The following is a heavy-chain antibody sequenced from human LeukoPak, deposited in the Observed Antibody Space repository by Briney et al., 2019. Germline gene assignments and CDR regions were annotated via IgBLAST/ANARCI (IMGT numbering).Heavy chain of an antibody. J-gene: IGHJ6*02. D-gene: IGHD3-22*01. V-gene: IGHV5-51*01. CDR2: IYPGDSDT. CDR3: ARQPAYYYDSSGYVYYYGRDV. CDR1: GYSFTSYW. Sequence: PGESLKISCKGSGYSFTSYWIGWVRQMPGKGLEWMGIIYPGDSDTRYSPSFQGQVTISADKSISTAYLQWSSLKASDTAMYYCARQPAYYYDSSGYVYYYGRDVWGQGTTVTVSS.